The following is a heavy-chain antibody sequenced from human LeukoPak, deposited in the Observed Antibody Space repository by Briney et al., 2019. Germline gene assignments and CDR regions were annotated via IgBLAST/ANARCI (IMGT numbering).Heavy chain of an antibody. V-gene: IGHV1-2*02. CDR2: INPNSGGT. Sequence: AAVKVSCKASGYTVTGYYMQWLRQAPGQGLEWMGWINPNSGGTNYAQKFQGTVTMTRDTSISTAYMELSRLRSDDTAVYYCARGGPTRITMIVVAFDYWGQGTLVTVSS. J-gene: IGHJ4*02. CDR3: ARGGPTRITMIVVAFDY. CDR1: GYTVTGYY. D-gene: IGHD3-22*01.